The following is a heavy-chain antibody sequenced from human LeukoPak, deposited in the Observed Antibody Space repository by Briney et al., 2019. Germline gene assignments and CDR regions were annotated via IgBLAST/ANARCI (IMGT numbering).Heavy chain of an antibody. D-gene: IGHD5-18*01. Sequence: ASVKVSCKASGYTFTSYGISWVRQAPGQGLEWMGGIIPIFGTANYAQKFQGRVTITADKSTSTAYMELSSLRSEDTAVYYCARGAYSYGPEDYWGQGTLVTVSS. CDR1: GYTFTSYG. CDR2: IIPIFGTA. V-gene: IGHV1-69*06. J-gene: IGHJ4*02. CDR3: ARGAYSYGPEDY.